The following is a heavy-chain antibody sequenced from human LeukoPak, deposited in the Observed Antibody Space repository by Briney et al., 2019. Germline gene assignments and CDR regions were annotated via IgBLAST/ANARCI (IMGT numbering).Heavy chain of an antibody. D-gene: IGHD3-10*01. CDR3: ARVGDYGSGSYSPIDY. CDR2: IYTSGST. Sequence: SETLSLTCTVSGGSISSSYWNWIRQPAGEGLEWIGRIYTSGSTNYNPSLNSRVTMSVDTSKNQFSLKLSSVTAADTAVYYCARVGDYGSGSYSPIDYWGQGTLVTVSS. V-gene: IGHV4-4*07. CDR1: GGSISSSY. J-gene: IGHJ4*02.